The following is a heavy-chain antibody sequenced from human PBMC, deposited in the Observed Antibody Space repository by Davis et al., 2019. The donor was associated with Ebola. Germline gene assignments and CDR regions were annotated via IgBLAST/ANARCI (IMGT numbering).Heavy chain of an antibody. D-gene: IGHD4-17*01. Sequence: AASVKVSCKASGYTFTSYYMHWVRQAPGQGLEWMGIINPSGGSTSYAQKFQGRVTMTRDTSTSTVYMELSSLRSEDTAVYYCARFRHDYGDYHLDNWFDPWGQGTLVTVSS. J-gene: IGHJ5*02. V-gene: IGHV1-46*01. CDR3: ARFRHDYGDYHLDNWFDP. CDR2: INPSGGST. CDR1: GYTFTSYY.